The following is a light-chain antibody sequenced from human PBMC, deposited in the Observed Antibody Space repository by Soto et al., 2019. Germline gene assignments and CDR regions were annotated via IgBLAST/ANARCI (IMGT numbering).Light chain of an antibody. V-gene: IGLV4-69*01. CDR1: SGHSSYA. CDR3: QTWVSGSRI. J-gene: IGLJ2*01. CDR2: LNSDGSQ. Sequence: QSVLTQSPSASASLGASVKLTCTLSSGHSSYAIAWHQQQPEKGPRYLMKLNSDGSQIKGDGIPDRFSGSTSGAERYLIISSLQSDDEADYYCQTWVSGSRIFGGGTKLTVL.